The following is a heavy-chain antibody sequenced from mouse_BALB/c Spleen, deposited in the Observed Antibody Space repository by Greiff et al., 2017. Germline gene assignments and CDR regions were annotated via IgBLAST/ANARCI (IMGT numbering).Heavy chain of an antibody. J-gene: IGHJ2*01. CDR2: ISDGGSYT. V-gene: IGHV5-4*02. CDR3: ARGGNGYYFDY. D-gene: IGHD2-1*01. CDR1: GFTFSDYY. Sequence: EVMLVESGGGLVKPGGSLKLSCAASGFTFSDYYMYWVRQTPEKRLEWVATISDGGSYTYYPDSVKGRFTISRDNAKNNLYLQMSSLKSEDTAMYYCARGGNGYYFDYWGQGTTLTVSS.